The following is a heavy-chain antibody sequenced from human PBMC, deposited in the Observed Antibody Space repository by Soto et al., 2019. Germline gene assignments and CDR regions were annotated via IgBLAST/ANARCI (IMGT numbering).Heavy chain of an antibody. J-gene: IGHJ4*02. Sequence: PSETLSLTCTVSGDSINSGTYSWGWIRQPPGKGLEDIGTIYYSGNTYYNSSLKSRVTISVDTSNNQFSLQLTSVTAADTAVYHCVTTWVGDNQEHSNGYYYFDYWGQGALVTVSS. CDR1: GDSINSGTYS. CDR3: VTTWVGDNQEHSNGYYYFDY. CDR2: IYYSGNT. V-gene: IGHV4-39*01. D-gene: IGHD3-22*01.